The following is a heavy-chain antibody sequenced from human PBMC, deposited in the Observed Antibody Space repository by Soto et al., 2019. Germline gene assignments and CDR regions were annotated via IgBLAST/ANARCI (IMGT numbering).Heavy chain of an antibody. Sequence: PGGSLRLSCAASGYTFSDYYMSWIRQAPGKGLEWISYIDTSGTKIYYADSVKGRFTITRDNAKNSLYLEMNSLRDEDTAGYYCARHCDMWSRYLSPVDYWGQGTLVTVSS. D-gene: IGHD3-3*01. CDR2: IDTSGTKI. J-gene: IGHJ4*02. V-gene: IGHV3-11*01. CDR3: ARHCDMWSRYLSPVDY. CDR1: GYTFSDYY.